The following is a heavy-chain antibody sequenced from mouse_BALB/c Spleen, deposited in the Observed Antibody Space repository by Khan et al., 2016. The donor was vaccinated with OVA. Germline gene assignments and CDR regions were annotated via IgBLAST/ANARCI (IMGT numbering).Heavy chain of an antibody. CDR1: GFSLTSYA. Sequence: QVQLKESGPDLVAPSQSLSITCTVSGFSLTSYAIHWVRQPPGKGLEWLVAIWSDGSTTYNSALKSRLSISKDNSKSQVFLKINSLQTDDTAMYYCARQQFPLSMDSWGQGTSVTVSS. CDR2: IWSDGST. J-gene: IGHJ4*01. CDR3: ARQQFPLSMDS. V-gene: IGHV2-6-2*01.